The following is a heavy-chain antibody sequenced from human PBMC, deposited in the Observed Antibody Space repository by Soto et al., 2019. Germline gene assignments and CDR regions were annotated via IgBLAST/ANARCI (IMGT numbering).Heavy chain of an antibody. CDR3: ARPDSSSWAATFGF. CDR1: GASITSGNYY. Sequence: PSETLSLTCTVSGASITSGNYYWGWIRQPPGKGLQWIGSSSYTGNTYFNPSLRSRVTISFDTSKNQFSLRLTSVTASDTAVYYCARPDSSSWAATFGFWGQGTLVTVSS. J-gene: IGHJ4*02. CDR2: SSYTGNT. V-gene: IGHV4-39*01. D-gene: IGHD6-13*01.